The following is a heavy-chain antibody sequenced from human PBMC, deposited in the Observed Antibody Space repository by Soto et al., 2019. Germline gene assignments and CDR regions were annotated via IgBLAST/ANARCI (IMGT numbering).Heavy chain of an antibody. J-gene: IGHJ3*02. Sequence: ASVKLSCKASGYTFTGNYMHWVRQAPEQGLEWMGWINPNSGGTNYAQKFQGWVTMTRDTSISTAYMELSRLRSDDTAVYYCARDAGRTTVTESDAFDIWGQGTMVTVSS. CDR3: ARDAGRTTVTESDAFDI. D-gene: IGHD4-17*01. CDR1: GYTFTGNY. CDR2: INPNSGGT. V-gene: IGHV1-2*04.